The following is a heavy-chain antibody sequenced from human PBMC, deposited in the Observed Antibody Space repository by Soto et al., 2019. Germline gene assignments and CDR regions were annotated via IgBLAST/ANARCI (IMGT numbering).Heavy chain of an antibody. V-gene: IGHV3-30*03. CDR3: VGGQYYFDY. CDR1: GLPFTTYG. D-gene: IGHD3-10*01. Sequence: QVQLVESGGGVVQPGRSLRLSCAASGLPFTTYGMHWVREGPGKGLEWVAVISYDGSNKKYADSVKGRFTISRDNSKNTLYLQMNSLRPEDTALYYCVGGQYYFDYRGQGTLVTVSS. CDR2: ISYDGSNK. J-gene: IGHJ4*02.